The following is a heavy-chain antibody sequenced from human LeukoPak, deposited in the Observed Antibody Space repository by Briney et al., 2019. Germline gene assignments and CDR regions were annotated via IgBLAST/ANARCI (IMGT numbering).Heavy chain of an antibody. CDR3: AQKGGADY. D-gene: IGHD2-15*01. CDR1: GFTFSRFG. J-gene: IGHJ4*02. V-gene: IGHV3-48*02. CDR2: ISSSSSSSTI. Sequence: GGSLRLSCAASGFTFSRFGMNWVRQAPGKGLEWVSYISSSSSSSTIYYADSVKGRFTISRDNAKNSLYLHMNSLRDEDTAVYYCAQKGGADYWGQGTLVTVSS.